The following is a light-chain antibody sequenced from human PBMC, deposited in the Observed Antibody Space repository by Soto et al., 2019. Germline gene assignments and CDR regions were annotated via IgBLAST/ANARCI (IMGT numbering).Light chain of an antibody. CDR2: GAS. CDR1: QSVSSN. V-gene: IGKV3-15*01. Sequence: EIVMTQSPVTLSVSPGERGTISCRASQSVSSNLAWYQQKPGQAPRLLIYGASTRATGIPARFSGSRSGTELTLTISSPQSEDFAIYYCQQYDNWPRTFGQGTKVEI. CDR3: QQYDNWPRT. J-gene: IGKJ1*01.